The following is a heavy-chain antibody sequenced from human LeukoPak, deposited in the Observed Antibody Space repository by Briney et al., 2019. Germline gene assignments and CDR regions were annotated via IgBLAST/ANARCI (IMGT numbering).Heavy chain of an antibody. CDR2: ISSSGSTI. Sequence: GGSLRLSCVASGFTFSSYEMNWVRQAPGKGLEWVSYISSSGSTIYYADSVKGRFTISRDNAKNSLYLQMNSLRAEDTAVYYCARYYYDSSGLGDAFDIWGQGTMVTVSS. CDR3: ARYYYDSSGLGDAFDI. CDR1: GFTFSSYE. V-gene: IGHV3-48*03. D-gene: IGHD3-22*01. J-gene: IGHJ3*02.